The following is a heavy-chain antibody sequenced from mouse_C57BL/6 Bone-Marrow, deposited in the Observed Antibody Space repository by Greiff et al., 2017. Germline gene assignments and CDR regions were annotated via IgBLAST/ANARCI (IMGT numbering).Heavy chain of an antibody. D-gene: IGHD2-1*01. Sequence: EVQLQQSGAELVRPGASVKLSCTASGFNIKDDYMHWVKQRPEQGLEWIGWLDPENGDTEYASKFQGKATITADTSSNTAYLQLSSLTSEDTAVYYCTTDGNFPFAYWGQGTLVTVSA. CDR1: GFNIKDDY. J-gene: IGHJ3*01. CDR2: LDPENGDT. V-gene: IGHV14-4*01. CDR3: TTDGNFPFAY.